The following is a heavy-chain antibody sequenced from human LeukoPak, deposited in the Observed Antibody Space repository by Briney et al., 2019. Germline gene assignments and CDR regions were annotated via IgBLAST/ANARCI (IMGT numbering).Heavy chain of an antibody. CDR2: LYPDGRT. V-gene: IGHV3-53*01. D-gene: IGHD3-10*01. CDR3: AKAKGWYGEGYFDY. CDR1: GFAVSSYY. J-gene: IGHJ4*02. Sequence: GGSLRLSCAASGFAVSSYYMNWVRQAPGKGLDGVSVLYPDGRTYYADSVKGRFTISRDVSKNTLFLQMTSLRAEDTAVYYCAKAKGWYGEGYFDYWGQGTLVTVSS.